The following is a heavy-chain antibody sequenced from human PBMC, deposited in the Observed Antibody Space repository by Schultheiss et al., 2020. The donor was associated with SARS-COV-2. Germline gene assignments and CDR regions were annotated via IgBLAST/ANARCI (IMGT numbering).Heavy chain of an antibody. CDR3: ARCPLPYSSRDWFDP. D-gene: IGHD6-13*01. J-gene: IGHJ5*02. CDR1: GFTFSSYS. Sequence: GGSLRLSCAASGFTFSSYSMNWVRQAPGKGLEWVSSISSSGSTIYYADSVKGRFTISRDNAKNSLYLQMNSLRDEDTAVYYCARCPLPYSSRDWFDPWGQGTLVTVSS. CDR2: ISSSGSTI. V-gene: IGHV3-48*02.